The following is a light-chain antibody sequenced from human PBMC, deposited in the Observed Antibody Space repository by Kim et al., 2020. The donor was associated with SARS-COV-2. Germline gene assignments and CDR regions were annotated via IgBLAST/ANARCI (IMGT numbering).Light chain of an antibody. V-gene: IGLV3-1*01. CDR2: KDS. CDR1: KLGDKY. J-gene: IGLJ2*01. Sequence: VSPGQTASIPCSGDKLGDKYACWYQQKPGQSPVLVIYKDSKRPSGIPERFSGSNSGNTATLTISGTQAMDEADYYCQAWDSSTAVVFGGGTQLTVL. CDR3: QAWDSSTAVV.